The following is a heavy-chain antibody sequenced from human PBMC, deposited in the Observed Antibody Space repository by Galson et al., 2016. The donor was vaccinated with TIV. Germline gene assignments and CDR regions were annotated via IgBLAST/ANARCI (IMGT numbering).Heavy chain of an antibody. Sequence: ETLSLTCSVSGGSISSSIYYWGWIRQPPGKGLEWIGSIYDSGTTYYNPSLESRVTISIDTSKNHFSLRLRSVTAADTALYYCVRQGRDTMVRGVIRDWFDPWGQGTLVTVSS. CDR3: VRQGRDTMVRGVIRDWFDP. CDR1: GGSISSSIYY. V-gene: IGHV4-39*01. J-gene: IGHJ5*02. D-gene: IGHD3-10*01. CDR2: IYDSGTT.